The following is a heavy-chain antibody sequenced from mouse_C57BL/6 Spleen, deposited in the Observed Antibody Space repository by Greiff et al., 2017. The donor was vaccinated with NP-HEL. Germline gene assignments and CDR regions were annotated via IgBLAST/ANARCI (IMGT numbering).Heavy chain of an antibody. J-gene: IGHJ3*01. CDR2: IWWDDDK. V-gene: IGHV8-8*01. CDR3: ARRAETAQATCWFAY. D-gene: IGHD3-2*02. CDR1: GFSLSTFGMG. Sequence: VTLKECGPGILQPSQTLSLTCSFSGFSLSTFGMGVGWIRQPSGKGLEWLAHIWWDDDKYYNPALKSRLTISKDTSKNQVFLKIANVDTADTATYYWARRAETAQATCWFAYWGQGTLVTVSA.